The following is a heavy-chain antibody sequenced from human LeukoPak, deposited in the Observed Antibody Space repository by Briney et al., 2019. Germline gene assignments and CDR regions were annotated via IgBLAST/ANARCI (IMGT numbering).Heavy chain of an antibody. CDR3: AKGSSPWAD. CDR1: GFTFDDYA. D-gene: IGHD6-6*01. V-gene: IGHV3-9*01. CDR2: ISWNSGSI. J-gene: IGHJ4*02. Sequence: GRSLRLSCAASGFTFDDYAMHWVRQAPGKGLEWVSGISWNSGSIGYADSVKGRFTISRDNSKNTLYLQMNSLRAEDTAVYYCAKGSSPWADWGQGTLVTVSS.